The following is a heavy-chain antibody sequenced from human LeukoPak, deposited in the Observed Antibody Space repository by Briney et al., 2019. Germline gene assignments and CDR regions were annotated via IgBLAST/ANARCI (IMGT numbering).Heavy chain of an antibody. CDR2: IYYSGST. CDR3: AREYCSSTSCYGMDV. Sequence: PSETLSLTCTVSGGSISSYYWSWIRQPPGKGLEWIGYIYYSGSTNYNPSLKSRVTISVDMSKNQFSLKLSSVTAADTAVYYCAREYCSSTSCYGMDVWGKGTTVTVSS. J-gene: IGHJ6*04. CDR1: GGSISSYY. D-gene: IGHD2-2*01. V-gene: IGHV4-59*01.